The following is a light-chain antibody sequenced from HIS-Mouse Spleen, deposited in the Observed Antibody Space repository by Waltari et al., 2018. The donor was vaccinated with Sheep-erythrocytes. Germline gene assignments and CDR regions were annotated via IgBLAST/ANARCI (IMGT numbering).Light chain of an antibody. J-gene: IGLJ1*01. V-gene: IGLV3-21*03. CDR2: DDT. CDR3: QVWDSSSDHYV. CDR1: NMGSKS. Sequence: SYELTQPPSVSVSPGKTASITCAGNNMGSKSVHWYQQKPGQPPVLVVYDDTDRPSGIPERFSGSSSGNTTTLTISRVEAEDEADYYCQVWDSSSDHYVFGTGTKVTVL.